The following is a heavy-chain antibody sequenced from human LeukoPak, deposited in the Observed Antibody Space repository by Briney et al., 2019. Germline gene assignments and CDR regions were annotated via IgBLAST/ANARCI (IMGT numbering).Heavy chain of an antibody. J-gene: IGHJ3*01. V-gene: IGHV3-30-3*01. CDR1: GVTFSSNA. CDR2: ISYDGSDK. CDR3: SREIEGRTEDFGV. D-gene: IGHD1/OR15-1a*01. Sequence: GRSLRLSCAASGVTFSSNAMHWVRQAPGKGLEWVAVISYDGSDKYHADSVKGRFTISRDNSKNTLYLQMNSLRAEDTAVYYCSREIEGRTEDFGVWGQGTMVTVS.